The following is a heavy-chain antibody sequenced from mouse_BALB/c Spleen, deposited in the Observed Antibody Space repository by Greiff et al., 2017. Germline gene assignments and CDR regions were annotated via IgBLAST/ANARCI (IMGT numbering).Heavy chain of an antibody. CDR1: GYTFSSYW. D-gene: IGHD1-2*01. V-gene: IGHV1-9*01. Sequence: VQLQQSGAELMKPGASVKISCKATGYTFSSYWIEWVKQRPGHGLEWIGEILPGSGSTNYNEKFKGKATFTADTSSNTAYMQLSSLTSEDSAVYYCARRGLLRLRNYAMDYWGQGTSVTVSS. J-gene: IGHJ4*01. CDR2: ILPGSGST. CDR3: ARRGLLRLRNYAMDY.